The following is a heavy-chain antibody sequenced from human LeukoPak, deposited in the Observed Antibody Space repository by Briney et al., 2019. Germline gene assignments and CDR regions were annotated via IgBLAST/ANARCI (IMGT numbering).Heavy chain of an antibody. V-gene: IGHV4-4*09. J-gene: IGHJ6*04. Sequence: SETLSLTCTVSGDSINDHYWSWIRQPPGEGLEWIAYIYSSVSTNYNPSLKSRVTISIDTSKSQFSLKLTSVTAADTAVYYCARVRVAADMDVWGRGTTVTVAS. D-gene: IGHD2-2*01. CDR3: ARVRVAADMDV. CDR2: IYSSVST. CDR1: GDSINDHY.